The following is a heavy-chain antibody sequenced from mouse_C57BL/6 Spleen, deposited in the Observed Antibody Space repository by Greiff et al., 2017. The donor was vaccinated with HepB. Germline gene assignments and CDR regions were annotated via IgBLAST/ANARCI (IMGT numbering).Heavy chain of an antibody. Sequence: VQLQQPGPELVKPGASVKLSCKASGYSFPRYWLNWVKRRPGQGLEWIGNINPSTGGTNYNEKFKSKATLTVAKSASTAYMQLSSLTSEDSAVYYCAGQDYGSSPWYFDYWGQGTTLTVSS. D-gene: IGHD1-1*01. CDR1: GYSFPRYW. J-gene: IGHJ2*01. CDR2: INPSTGGT. CDR3: AGQDYGSSPWYFDY. V-gene: IGHV1-53*01.